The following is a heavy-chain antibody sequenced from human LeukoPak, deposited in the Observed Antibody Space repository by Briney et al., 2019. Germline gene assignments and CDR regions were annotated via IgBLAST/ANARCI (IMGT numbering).Heavy chain of an antibody. V-gene: IGHV4-31*03. D-gene: IGHD3-22*01. CDR2: IYYSGST. Sequence: PSQTLSLTCTVSGGSISSGGYSWSWIRQHPGKGLEWIGYIYYSGSTYYNPSLKSRVTISVDTSKNQFSLKLSSVTAADTAVYYCARALPNYYDSSGIDYWGQGTLVTVSS. CDR3: ARALPNYYDSSGIDY. J-gene: IGHJ4*02. CDR1: GGSISSGGYS.